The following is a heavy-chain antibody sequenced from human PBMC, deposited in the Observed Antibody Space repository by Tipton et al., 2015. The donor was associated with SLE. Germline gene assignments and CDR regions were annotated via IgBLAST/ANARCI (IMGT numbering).Heavy chain of an antibody. CDR2: ISGGYGNT. Sequence: SLRLSCAASGFIFASYAMSWVRQAPGKGLEWVPTISGGYGNTDYADSVKGRFTISRDDSKNTLYLQMNSLGADDTAVYYCAKEQWYEVFDYWGQGTLVTVSS. CDR3: AKEQWYEVFDY. V-gene: IGHV3-23*01. D-gene: IGHD6-19*01. J-gene: IGHJ4*02. CDR1: GFIFASYA.